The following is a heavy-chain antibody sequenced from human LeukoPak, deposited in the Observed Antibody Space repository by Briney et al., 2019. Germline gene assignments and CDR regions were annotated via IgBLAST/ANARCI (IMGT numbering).Heavy chain of an antibody. J-gene: IGHJ6*02. D-gene: IGHD2-8*01. CDR2: ISSSSSYI. V-gene: IGHV3-21*01. CDR1: GFTISSYS. Sequence: GGSLRLSCAASGFTISSYSMNLVRQAPGKGLEWVSSISSSSSYIYYADSVKGRFTISRDNAKNSLYLQMNSLRAEDTAVYYCAKDCTNGVCYTNYGMDVWGQGTTVTVSS. CDR3: AKDCTNGVCYTNYGMDV.